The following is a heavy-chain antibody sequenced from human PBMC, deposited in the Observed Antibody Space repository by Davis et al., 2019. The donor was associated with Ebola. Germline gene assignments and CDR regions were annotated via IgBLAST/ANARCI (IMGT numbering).Heavy chain of an antibody. CDR3: ARQNPGYYYDSSGYYSLYYFDY. V-gene: IGHV4-61*05. J-gene: IGHJ4*02. D-gene: IGHD3-22*01. Sequence: SETLSLTCPVSGGSISSSSYYWGWIRQPPGKGLEWLGYIYYSGSTNYNPSLKSRVTISVDTSKNQFSLTLSSVTAADTAVYYCARQNPGYYYDSSGYYSLYYFDYWGQGTLVTVSS. CDR1: GGSISSSSYY. CDR2: IYYSGST.